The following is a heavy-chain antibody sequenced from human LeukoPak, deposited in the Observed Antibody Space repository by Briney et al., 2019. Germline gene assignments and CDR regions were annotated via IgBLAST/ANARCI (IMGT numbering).Heavy chain of an antibody. CDR2: TYYRSTWYN. J-gene: IGHJ5*02. D-gene: IGHD2-2*01. Sequence: SQTLSLTCAISGDSVSSNSVTWNWIRQSPSRGLEWLGRTYYRSTWYNDYAVSVRGRITVNPDTSKIQFSLHLNSVTPEDTAVYYCARRLTQYDCFDPWGQGILVTVSS. V-gene: IGHV6-1*01. CDR1: GDSVSSNSVT. CDR3: ARRLTQYDCFDP.